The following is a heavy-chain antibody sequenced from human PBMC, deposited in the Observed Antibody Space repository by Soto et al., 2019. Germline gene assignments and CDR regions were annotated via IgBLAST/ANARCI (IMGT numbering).Heavy chain of an antibody. J-gene: IGHJ6*02. CDR2: FDPEDGET. D-gene: IGHD2-8*01. V-gene: IGHV1-24*01. Sequence: GASVKVSCKVSGYTLTELSMHWVRQAPGKGLEWMGGFDPEDGETIYAQKFQGRVTMTEDTSTDTAYMELSSLRSEDTAVYYCATSYCTNGVCYSFYYYGMDVWGQGTTVTVSS. CDR1: GYTLTELS. CDR3: ATSYCTNGVCYSFYYYGMDV.